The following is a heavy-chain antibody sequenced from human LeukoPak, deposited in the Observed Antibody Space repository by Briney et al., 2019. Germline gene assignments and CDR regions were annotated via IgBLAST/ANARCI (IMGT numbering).Heavy chain of an antibody. J-gene: IGHJ4*02. V-gene: IGHV3-9*01. Sequence: GRSLRLSCAASGFTFDDYAMHWVRQAPGKGLEWVSGISWNSGSIGYADSVKGRFTISRDNAKNFLYLQMNSLRAEDTALYYCAKDLGGSSGSSHFDYWGQGTLVTVSS. CDR1: GFTFDDYA. CDR3: AKDLGGSSGSSHFDY. CDR2: ISWNSGSI. D-gene: IGHD1-26*01.